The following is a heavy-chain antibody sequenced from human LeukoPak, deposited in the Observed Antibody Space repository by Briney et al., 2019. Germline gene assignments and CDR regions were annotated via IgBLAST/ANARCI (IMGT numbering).Heavy chain of an antibody. CDR2: IYYSGST. D-gene: IGHD2-2*01. CDR1: GGSISSYY. V-gene: IGHV4-59*08. Sequence: SETLSLTCTVSGGSISSYYWSWIRQPPGKGLEWIGYIYYSGSTNYNPSLKSRVTISVDTSKNQFSLKLSSVTAADTAVYYCARHQGYCSSASCHNWFDPWGQGTLVTVSS. CDR3: ARHQGYCSSASCHNWFDP. J-gene: IGHJ5*02.